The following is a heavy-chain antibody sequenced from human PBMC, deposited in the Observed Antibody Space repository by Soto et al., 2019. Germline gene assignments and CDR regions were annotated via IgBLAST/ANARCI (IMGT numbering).Heavy chain of an antibody. CDR2: IIPIFGTA. Sequence: GASVKVSCKASGGTFSSYAISWVRQAPGQGLEWMGGIIPIFGTANYAQKFQGRVTITADKSTSTAYMELSSLRSEDTAVYYCARGVVVVVAATYFDYWGQGTLVTVSS. V-gene: IGHV1-69*06. D-gene: IGHD2-15*01. CDR1: GGTFSSYA. J-gene: IGHJ4*02. CDR3: ARGVVVVVAATYFDY.